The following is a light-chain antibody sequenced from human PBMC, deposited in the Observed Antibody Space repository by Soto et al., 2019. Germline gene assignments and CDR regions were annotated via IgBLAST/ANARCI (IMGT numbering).Light chain of an antibody. CDR1: STVDSIY. Sequence: ETVLTQSPGTLSLSPGETASLSCRASSTVDSIYLAWYQQKPGQAPRLLIYGATNRATGIPDRFSGSGSGTDFTLTISRLEPEDFAVYYCQQYGSSPLTFGGGTKVDIK. J-gene: IGKJ4*01. CDR3: QQYGSSPLT. CDR2: GAT. V-gene: IGKV3-20*01.